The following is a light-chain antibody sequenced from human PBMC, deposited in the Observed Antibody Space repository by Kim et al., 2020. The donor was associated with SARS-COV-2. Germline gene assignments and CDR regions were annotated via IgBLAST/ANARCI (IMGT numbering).Light chain of an antibody. CDR1: HSISSW. CDR3: QQYNYYPYS. J-gene: IGKJ2*03. Sequence: SASVGDRVTITCRASHSISSWLAWYQQKPGKAPKLLISMASSLESGVPSRFSGSGSGTEFTLTIISLQPDDFATYFCQQYNYYPYSFAQGTKLEI. V-gene: IGKV1-5*03. CDR2: MAS.